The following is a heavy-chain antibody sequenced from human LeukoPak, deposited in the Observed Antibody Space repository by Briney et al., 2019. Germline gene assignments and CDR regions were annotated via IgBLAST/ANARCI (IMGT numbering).Heavy chain of an antibody. CDR1: GGSISSYY. Sequence: SETLSLTCTVSGGSISSYYWSWIRQPPGKGLEWIGYIYYSGSTNYNPSLKSRVTPSVDTSKNQFSLKLSSVTAADTAVYYCARSRNYYDTSGYYSFDYWGQGTLVTVSS. D-gene: IGHD3-22*01. V-gene: IGHV4-59*08. J-gene: IGHJ4*02. CDR2: IYYSGST. CDR3: ARSRNYYDTSGYYSFDY.